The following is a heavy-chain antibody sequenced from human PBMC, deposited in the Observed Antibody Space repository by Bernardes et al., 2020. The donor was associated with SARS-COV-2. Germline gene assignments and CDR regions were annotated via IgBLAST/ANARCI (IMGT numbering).Heavy chain of an antibody. Sequence: GGSLRLSCGVSGFTFSSYWMPWVRQAPGKGLVWVSRISHDGSATTYADSVKGRFTISRDNAKNTLYLQMNSLGVEDTSVYFCVRGPSDGHRRFEYVDKGTLGSSSS. CDR3: VRGPSDGHRRFEY. J-gene: IGHJ4*02. CDR1: GFTFSSYW. V-gene: IGHV3-74*01. CDR2: ISHDGSAT.